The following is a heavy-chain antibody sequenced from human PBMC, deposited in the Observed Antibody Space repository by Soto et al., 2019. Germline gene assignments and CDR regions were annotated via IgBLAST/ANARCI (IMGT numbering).Heavy chain of an antibody. Sequence: GGSLRLSCAASGFTFSDYYMSWIRQAPGKGLEWVSYISSSGSTIYYADSVKGRFTISRDNAKNSLYLQMNSLRAEDTAVYYCASPGRGFLEWLPFDYWGQGTLVTVSS. V-gene: IGHV3-11*01. D-gene: IGHD3-3*01. CDR2: ISSSGSTI. CDR3: ASPGRGFLEWLPFDY. CDR1: GFTFSDYY. J-gene: IGHJ4*02.